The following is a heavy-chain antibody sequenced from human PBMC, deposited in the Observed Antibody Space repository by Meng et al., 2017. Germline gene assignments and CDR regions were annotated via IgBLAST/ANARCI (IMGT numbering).Heavy chain of an antibody. Sequence: GESLKISCAASGFTFSSYEMNRVRQAPGKGLEWVSYISSSGSTIYYADSVKGRFTISRDNAKNSLYLQMNSLRAEDTAVYYCASGGPIYGDYDFDYWGQGKLVTVSS. V-gene: IGHV3-48*03. CDR2: ISSSGSTI. CDR3: ASGGPIYGDYDFDY. D-gene: IGHD4-17*01. CDR1: GFTFSSYE. J-gene: IGHJ4*02.